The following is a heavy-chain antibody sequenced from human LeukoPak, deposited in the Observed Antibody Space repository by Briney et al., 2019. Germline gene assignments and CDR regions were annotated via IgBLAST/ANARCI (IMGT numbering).Heavy chain of an antibody. CDR2: IKSKSDGGTT. Sequence: GGSLRLSCAASGFTFSNAWMSWVRQAPGKGLEWVGRIKSKSDGGTTDYAAPVKGRFTISRDDSKNTLYLQMNSLKPEDTAVYYCRGWSPSSRLGPQSNFDYWGQGTLVTVSS. CDR3: RGWSPSSRLGPQSNFDY. V-gene: IGHV3-15*01. CDR1: GFTFSNAW. J-gene: IGHJ4*02. D-gene: IGHD2-2*01.